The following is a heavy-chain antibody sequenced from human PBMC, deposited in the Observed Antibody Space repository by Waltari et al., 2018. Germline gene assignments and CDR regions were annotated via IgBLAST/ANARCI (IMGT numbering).Heavy chain of an antibody. Sequence: QVQLVQSGAEVKKPGASVKVSCEASGYTFTDYYIHWVRKAPGQGLELMGYVKPNSGGRGYAQKLQGGDTLTSDTSIKTAYMELSSLTSEDTAIYYGARRQPCTAGWGWGQGTLVTVSS. D-gene: IGHD1-1*01. V-gene: IGHV1-2*02. J-gene: IGHJ4*02. CDR3: ARRQPCTAGWG. CDR2: VKPNSGGR. CDR1: GYTFTDYY.